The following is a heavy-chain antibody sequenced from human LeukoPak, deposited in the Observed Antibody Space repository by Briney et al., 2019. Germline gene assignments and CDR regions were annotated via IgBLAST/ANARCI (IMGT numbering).Heavy chain of an antibody. CDR1: GGSFSSYY. J-gene: IGHJ3*02. CDR3: ARGPGSATAEAFDI. Sequence: SETLSLTCTVSGGSFSSYYWTWMRQPGGKGLEGVGRIYSSGITDYNSSLKSRVTMSVDTSKNQFSLKLNSVTAADTAVYYCARGPGSATAEAFDIWGQGTLVTVSS. CDR2: IYSSGIT. V-gene: IGHV4-4*07.